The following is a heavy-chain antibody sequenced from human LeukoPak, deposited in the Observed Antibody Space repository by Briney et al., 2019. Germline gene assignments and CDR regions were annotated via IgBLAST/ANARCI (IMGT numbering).Heavy chain of an antibody. Sequence: ASVRVSCKVSGYTLTELSMHWVRQAPGKGLEWMGGFDPEDGETIYAQKFQGRVTMTEDTSTDTAYMELSRLRSDDTAVYYCARSGWGWGLFDYWGQGTLVTVSS. V-gene: IGHV1-24*01. D-gene: IGHD7-27*01. CDR2: FDPEDGET. CDR1: GYTLTELS. J-gene: IGHJ4*02. CDR3: ARSGWGWGLFDY.